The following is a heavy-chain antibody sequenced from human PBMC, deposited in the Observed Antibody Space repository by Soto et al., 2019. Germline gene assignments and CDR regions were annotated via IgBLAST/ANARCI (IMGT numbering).Heavy chain of an antibody. D-gene: IGHD3-10*01. CDR3: ARATSGCFGELNNFDY. CDR1: GGSISSGDYY. V-gene: IGHV4-30-4*01. Sequence: QVQLQESGPGLVKPSQTLSLTCTVSGGSISSGDYYWSWIRQPPGKGLEWIGYIYYSGSTYYNPSLKSRVTRSVDTSKNLFSLKLSSVTAAYTAVYYCARATSGCFGELNNFDYWGQGTLVTVSS. CDR2: IYYSGST. J-gene: IGHJ4*02.